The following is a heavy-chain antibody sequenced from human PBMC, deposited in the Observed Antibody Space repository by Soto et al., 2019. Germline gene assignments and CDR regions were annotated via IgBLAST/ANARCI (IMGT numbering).Heavy chain of an antibody. Sequence: SETLSLTCTVSGGSISSGDYYWSWIRQPPGKGLEWIGYIYYSGSTYYNPSLKSRVTISVDTSKNQFSLKLSSVTAADTAVYYCARGEEYDRVLDYWGQGTLVTVS. CDR1: GGSISSGDYY. J-gene: IGHJ4*02. V-gene: IGHV4-30-4*01. CDR3: ARGEEYDRVLDY. CDR2: IYYSGST. D-gene: IGHD3-22*01.